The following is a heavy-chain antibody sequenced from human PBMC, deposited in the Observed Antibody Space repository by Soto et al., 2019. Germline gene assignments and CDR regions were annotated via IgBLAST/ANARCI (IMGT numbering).Heavy chain of an antibody. Sequence: QITLKESGPTLVKPTQTLTLTFTFSGFSLSTSGVGVGWIRQPTGKALVWLALIYWDDDKRSSQSLKSRLTITKDTSKNQVVLTMTNMDPVDTATYYCADSPVPDYGDYDSPFDYWGQGTLVTVSS. CDR2: IYWDDDK. J-gene: IGHJ4*02. V-gene: IGHV2-5*02. CDR1: GFSLSTSGVG. CDR3: ADSPVPDYGDYDSPFDY. D-gene: IGHD4-17*01.